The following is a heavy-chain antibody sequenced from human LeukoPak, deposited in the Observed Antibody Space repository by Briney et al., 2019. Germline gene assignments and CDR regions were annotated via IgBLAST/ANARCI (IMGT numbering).Heavy chain of an antibody. V-gene: IGHV1-46*01. CDR2: MNPSGDSR. CDR1: GYTFTSHY. CDR3: ARRHCGHYYGSGSYCPFDY. Sequence: ASVKVSCKASGYTFTSHYLHWVRQAPGQGLEWMGIMNPSGDSRTYAQKLQGGVTMTTDTSTSTAYMELRSLRSDDTAVYYCARRHCGHYYGSGSYCPFDYWGQGTLVTVSS. D-gene: IGHD3-10*01. J-gene: IGHJ4*02.